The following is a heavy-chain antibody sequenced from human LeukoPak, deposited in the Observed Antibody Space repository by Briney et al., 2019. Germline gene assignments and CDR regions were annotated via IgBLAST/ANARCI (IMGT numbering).Heavy chain of an antibody. D-gene: IGHD3-3*01. CDR3: ARIGSGSQKAYYGMDV. CDR2: INPSGGST. CDR1: GYTFTSYY. Sequence: GASVKVSCKASGYTFTSYYMHWVRQAPGQGLEWMGIINPSGGSTSYAQKFQGRVTMTRDTSTSTVYMELNSLRSEDTAVYYCARIGSGSQKAYYGMDVWGQGTTVTVSS. V-gene: IGHV1-46*01. J-gene: IGHJ6*02.